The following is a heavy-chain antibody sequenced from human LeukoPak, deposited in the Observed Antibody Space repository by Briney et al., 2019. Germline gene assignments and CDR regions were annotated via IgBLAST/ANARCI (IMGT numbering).Heavy chain of an antibody. D-gene: IGHD1-1*01. CDR3: ARDYKIKAPYFGY. Sequence: SVKVSCKASGGSFSSYTINWVRQAPGQGLEWMGEIIPNYGATNYAQKFQGRVTISADSSTSTAYMELISLTSDDTAVYYCARDYKIKAPYFGYGGQGTRVTVSS. CDR2: IIPNYGAT. V-gene: IGHV1-69*13. CDR1: GGSFSSYT. J-gene: IGHJ4*02.